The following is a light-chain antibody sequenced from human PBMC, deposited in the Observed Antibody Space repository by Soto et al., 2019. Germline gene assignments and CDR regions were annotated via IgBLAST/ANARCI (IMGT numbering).Light chain of an antibody. CDR1: QSVTNSF. Sequence: VLTQSPGILSLSPGERATLSCRASQSVTNSFLAWYQQKPGQAPRLLIYGASSRATGIPDRFSGSGSGTDFTLSINRLEPEDFGVYYCQQNGTSPRTFGRGTKVEIK. CDR3: QQNGTSPRT. CDR2: GAS. V-gene: IGKV3-20*01. J-gene: IGKJ1*01.